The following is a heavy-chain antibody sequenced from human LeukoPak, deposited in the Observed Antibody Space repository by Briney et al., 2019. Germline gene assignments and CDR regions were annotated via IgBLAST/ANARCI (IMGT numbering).Heavy chain of an antibody. D-gene: IGHD2-2*02. J-gene: IGHJ5*02. CDR1: GYSFTTYW. V-gene: IGHV5-51*01. CDR2: IYPADSTA. CDR3: ARQIGCSSTSRYSWFDP. Sequence: GESLKISCKASGYSFTTYWIGWVRQMPGKGLEWMGIIYPADSTAHYSPSFQGQVTISVDKSISTAYLQWSSLKASDTAMYYCARQIGCSSTSRYSWFDPWGQGTLVTVSS.